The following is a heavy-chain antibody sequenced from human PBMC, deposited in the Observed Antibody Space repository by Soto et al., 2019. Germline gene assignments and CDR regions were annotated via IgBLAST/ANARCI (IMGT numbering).Heavy chain of an antibody. CDR2: IWYDGSNK. CDR3: ARDPPENYDSSAHAFDI. D-gene: IGHD3-22*01. Sequence: PGGSLRLSCAASGFTFSSYGMHWVRQAPGKGLEWVAVIWYDGSNKYYADSVKGRFTISRDNSKNTLYLQMNSLGAEDTAVYYCARDPPENYDSSAHAFDIWGQGTMVTVSS. CDR1: GFTFSSYG. V-gene: IGHV3-33*01. J-gene: IGHJ3*02.